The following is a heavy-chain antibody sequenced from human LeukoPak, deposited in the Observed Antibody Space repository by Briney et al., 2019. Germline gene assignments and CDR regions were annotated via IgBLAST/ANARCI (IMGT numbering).Heavy chain of an antibody. D-gene: IGHD6-13*01. V-gene: IGHV3-73*01. J-gene: IGHJ4*02. CDR3: TRPGIAAAGIRDY. CDR2: IRSKANSYAT. CDR1: GFTFSGSA. Sequence: GGSLKLSCAASGFTFSGSAMHWVRQASGKGLEWVGRIRSKANSYATAYAASVKGRVTISRDDSKNTAYLQMNSLKTEDTAVYYCTRPGIAAAGIRDYWGQGTLVTVSS.